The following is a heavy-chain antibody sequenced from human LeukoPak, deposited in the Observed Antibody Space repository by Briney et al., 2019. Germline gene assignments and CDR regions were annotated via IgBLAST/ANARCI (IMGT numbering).Heavy chain of an antibody. CDR2: IYDSGST. V-gene: IGHV4-30-2*01. J-gene: IGHJ5*02. CDR1: GGSISSGGYS. Sequence: SETLSLTCAVSGGSISSGGYSWSWIRQPPGKGLEWIGYIYDSGSTYYNPSLKSRVTISVDRSKNQFSLKLSSVTAADTAVYYCARVDSWFDPWGQGTLVTVSS. CDR3: ARVDSWFDP.